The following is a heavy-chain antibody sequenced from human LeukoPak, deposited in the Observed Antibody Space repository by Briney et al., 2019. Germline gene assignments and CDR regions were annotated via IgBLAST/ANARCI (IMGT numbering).Heavy chain of an antibody. J-gene: IGHJ4*02. V-gene: IGHV3-30*18. CDR2: ISYDGSKQ. CDR3: AKSVGGVSGFTDY. CDR1: GFTFSSYG. D-gene: IGHD5-12*01. Sequence: PGGSLRLSCPASGFTFSSYGMHWVRQAPGKGLEWVTVISYDGSKQNYADSVKGRFTISRDNSKNTLYLQMNSLRAEDTAVYYCAKSVGGVSGFTDYWGQGTLVTVSS.